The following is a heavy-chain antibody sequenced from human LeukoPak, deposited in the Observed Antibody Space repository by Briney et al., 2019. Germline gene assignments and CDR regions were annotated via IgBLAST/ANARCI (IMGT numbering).Heavy chain of an antibody. CDR2: INSYNSNT. J-gene: IGHJ4*02. CDR3: AREGDSFDY. Sequence: ASVKVSCKHSGYKLTRYGINWVRQAPGQGLEWMGWINSYNSNTNYAQKLQGRVTMTTDTSTSTAYMELRSLISDDTAVYYCAREGDSFDYWGQGTLVTVS. V-gene: IGHV1-18*01. CDR1: GYKLTRYG.